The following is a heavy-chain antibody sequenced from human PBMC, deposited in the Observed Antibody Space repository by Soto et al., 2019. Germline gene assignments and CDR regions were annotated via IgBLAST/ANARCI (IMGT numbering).Heavy chain of an antibody. CDR3: ARTYYYDSTGYYRTFDY. CDR1: VFTFGSYA. V-gene: IGHV3-23*01. J-gene: IGHJ4*02. D-gene: IGHD3-22*01. Sequence: YLRLSCAASVFTFGSYAMSWVRLAPGKGLEWVSVAGPSGSSTFYADSVRGRFTISRDNVENTLYLQMNSLRVADTALYFCARTYYYDSTGYYRTFDYWGQGTLVTVSS. CDR2: AGPSGSST.